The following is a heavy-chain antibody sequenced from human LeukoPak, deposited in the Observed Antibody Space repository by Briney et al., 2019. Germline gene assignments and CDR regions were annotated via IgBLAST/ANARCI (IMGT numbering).Heavy chain of an antibody. CDR3: ARGNRYTSAWYNWFDP. D-gene: IGHD6-19*01. CDR2: ISDYNGNT. V-gene: IGHV1-18*01. J-gene: IGHJ5*02. Sequence: ASVNVSCKASGYTFTSYGISWVRQAPGQGLEWTGWISDYNGNTNYAQKVQGRITMTTDPSTSTAYMELRSLRSDDTAVYYCARGNRYTSAWYNWFDPWGQGTLVTVSS. CDR1: GYTFTSYG.